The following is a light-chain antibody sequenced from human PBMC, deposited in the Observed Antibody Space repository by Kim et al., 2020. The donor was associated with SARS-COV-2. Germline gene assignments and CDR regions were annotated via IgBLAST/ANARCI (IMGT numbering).Light chain of an antibody. J-gene: IGKJ2*01. V-gene: IGKV3D-15*01. Sequence: SVSPGERATLSCRASQSVSSNFAWYQQKPGRAPRLLIYGASIRATGIPARFSGSGSGTEFTLTISSLQSEDFAVYYCQQYNNWPYTFGQGTKLEI. CDR1: QSVSSN. CDR2: GAS. CDR3: QQYNNWPYT.